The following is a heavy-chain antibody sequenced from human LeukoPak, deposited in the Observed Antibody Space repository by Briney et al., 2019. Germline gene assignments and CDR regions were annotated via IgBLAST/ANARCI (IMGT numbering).Heavy chain of an antibody. CDR2: IRYDGSNK. CDR3: AKDRVRFLEWLDY. Sequence: GGSLRLSCAASGFTFSSYSMHWVRQAPGKGLEWVAFIRYDGSNKYYADSVKGRFTISRDNSKNTLYLQMNSLRAEDTAVYYCAKDRVRFLEWLDYWGQGTLVTVSS. V-gene: IGHV3-30*02. CDR1: GFTFSSYS. J-gene: IGHJ4*02. D-gene: IGHD3-3*01.